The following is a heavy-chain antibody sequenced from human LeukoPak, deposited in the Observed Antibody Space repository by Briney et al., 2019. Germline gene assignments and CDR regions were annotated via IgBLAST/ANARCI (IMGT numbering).Heavy chain of an antibody. CDR1: GGSISNSSYY. Sequence: PSETLSLTCTVSGGSISNSSYYWGWIRQPPGKGLEWIGSIYYSGSTYYNPSLKSRVTISVDTSKNQFSLKLSSVTAADTVVYYCARLFYGDYYFDYWGQGTLVTVSS. CDR2: IYYSGST. V-gene: IGHV4-39*01. D-gene: IGHD4-17*01. CDR3: ARLFYGDYYFDY. J-gene: IGHJ4*02.